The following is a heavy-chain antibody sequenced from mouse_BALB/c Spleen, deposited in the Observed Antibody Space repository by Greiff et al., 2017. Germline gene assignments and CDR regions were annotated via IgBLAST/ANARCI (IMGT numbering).Heavy chain of an antibody. Sequence: QVQLKQSGAELARPGASVKMSCKASGYTFTSYTMHWVKQRPGQGLEWIGYINPSSGYTNYNQKFKDKATLTADKSSSTAYMQLSSLTSEDSAVYYCARSGYGNYWGMDYWGQGTSVTVSS. CDR2: INPSSGYT. CDR3: ARSGYGNYWGMDY. D-gene: IGHD2-1*01. J-gene: IGHJ4*01. CDR1: GYTFTSYT. V-gene: IGHV1-4*01.